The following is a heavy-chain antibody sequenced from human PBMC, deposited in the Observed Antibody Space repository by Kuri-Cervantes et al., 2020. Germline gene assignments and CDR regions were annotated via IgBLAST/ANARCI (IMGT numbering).Heavy chain of an antibody. CDR2: IYSGGST. V-gene: IGHV3-53*01. J-gene: IGHJ6*02. CDR1: GFTVSSNY. D-gene: IGHD3-10*01. Sequence: GGSLRLSCAASGFTVSSNYMSWVRQAPGKGLEWVSVIYSGGSTYYADSVKGRFTLSRDNSKNTLYLQMNSLRAEDTAVYYCARWGGGYYYYGMDVWGQGTTVTVSS. CDR3: ARWGGGYYYYGMDV.